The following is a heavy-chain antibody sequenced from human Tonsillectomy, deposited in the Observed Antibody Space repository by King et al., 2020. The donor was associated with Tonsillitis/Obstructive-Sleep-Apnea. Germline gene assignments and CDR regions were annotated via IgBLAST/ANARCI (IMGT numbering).Heavy chain of an antibody. V-gene: IGHV3-20*04. CDR2: ITWNESRT. CDR1: GFTFDDYG. D-gene: IGHD6-25*01. Sequence: QLVQSGGGVVRPGGSLRLSCAASGFTFDDYGMSWVRQAPGKGLEWVSGITWNESRTGYADSVKGRFTISRDNAQNSLYLQMNSLRAEDTALYYCVRSIFPRIAAPGPSAAWGQRTLVTASS. CDR3: VRSIFPRIAAPGPSAA. J-gene: IGHJ5*02.